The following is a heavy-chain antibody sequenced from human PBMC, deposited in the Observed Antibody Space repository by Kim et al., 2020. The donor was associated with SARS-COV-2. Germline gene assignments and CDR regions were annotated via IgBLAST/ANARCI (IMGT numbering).Heavy chain of an antibody. D-gene: IGHD6-19*01. CDR3: ARTPYSSGWDIDY. V-gene: IGHV5-51*01. J-gene: IGHJ4*02. Sequence: YSPSFQGQFTISADKSISTAYQQWSSLKASDTAMYYCARTPYSSGWDIDYWGQGTLVTVSS.